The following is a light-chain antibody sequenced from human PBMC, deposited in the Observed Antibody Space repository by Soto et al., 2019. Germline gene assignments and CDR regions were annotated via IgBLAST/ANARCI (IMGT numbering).Light chain of an antibody. CDR1: QSVHNNY. CDR3: PQYCSQLT. CDR2: GAS. J-gene: IGKJ3*01. V-gene: IGKV3-20*01. Sequence: EIVLTQSPGTLSLSPGERATLSCRASQSVHNNYLVWYQQKPGQAPRLLIYGASSRGTGIPDRFSGSGSGTDITLTTTTLEINGLQAYYWPQYCSQLTFGPGAKVDI.